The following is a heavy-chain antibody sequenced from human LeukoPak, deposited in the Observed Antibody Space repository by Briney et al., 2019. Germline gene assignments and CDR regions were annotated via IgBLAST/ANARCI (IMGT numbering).Heavy chain of an antibody. CDR2: TNHSGST. V-gene: IGHV4-34*01. D-gene: IGHD6-19*01. CDR3: ARDSSGTHLTDY. Sequence: SETLSLTCTVSGGSISNYYWSWIRQPPGKGLEWIGETNHSGSTNYNPSLKSRVTISVDTSKNQFSLKLSSVTAADTAVYYCARDSSGTHLTDYWGQGTLVTVSS. CDR1: GGSISNYY. J-gene: IGHJ4*02.